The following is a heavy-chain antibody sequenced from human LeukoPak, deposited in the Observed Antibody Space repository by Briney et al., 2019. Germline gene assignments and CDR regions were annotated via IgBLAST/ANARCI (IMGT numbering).Heavy chain of an antibody. CDR1: GFTFSSYA. D-gene: IGHD2-15*01. Sequence: GSLSLSCAASGFTFSSYALSWVRPAPGKGLEWVSAISGSGGSTYYADSVKGRFTISRDNSKNTLYLQMNSLRAEDTAVYYCAKDPPYCSGGSCYYFDYWGQGTLVTVSS. CDR3: AKDPPYCSGGSCYYFDY. J-gene: IGHJ4*02. V-gene: IGHV3-23*01. CDR2: ISGSGGST.